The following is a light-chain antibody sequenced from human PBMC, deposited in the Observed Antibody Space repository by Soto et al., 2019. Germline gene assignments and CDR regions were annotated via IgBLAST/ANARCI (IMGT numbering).Light chain of an antibody. CDR2: EGH. Sequence: QSALTQPRSVSGSPGQSVTISCTGTSNDVGAYNFVSWYQQPPGKAPKLVIFEGHKRPSDISDRFSGSKSAYTASLTISGLQPDDEADYYCCSYAGADSAPYVLGTGTKLTVL. V-gene: IGLV2-11*01. J-gene: IGLJ1*01. CDR3: CSYAGADSAPYV. CDR1: SNDVGAYNF.